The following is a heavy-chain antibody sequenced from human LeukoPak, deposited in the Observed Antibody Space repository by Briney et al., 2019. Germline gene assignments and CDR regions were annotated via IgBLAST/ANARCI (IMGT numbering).Heavy chain of an antibody. J-gene: IGHJ4*02. D-gene: IGHD1-26*01. CDR3: AKVTAGGSYLPSCDY. CDR1: GFTFSNYW. Sequence: GGSLRLSCAASGFTFSNYWMSWVRQAPGKGLEWVSAISGSGGSTYYADSVKGRFTISRDNSKNTLYLQMNSLRAEDTAVYYCAKVTAGGSYLPSCDYWGQGTLVTVSS. CDR2: ISGSGGST. V-gene: IGHV3-23*01.